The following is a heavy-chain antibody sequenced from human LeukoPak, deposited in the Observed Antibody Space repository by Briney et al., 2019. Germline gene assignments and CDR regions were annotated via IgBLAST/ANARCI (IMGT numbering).Heavy chain of an antibody. D-gene: IGHD5-18*01. CDR3: ASTSGYSFGPDYFDY. Sequence: GGSLRLSCAASGFTFSNYAMGWVRQAPGKGLELVSVITGTGSNAYYGDSVKGRFTISRDNAKNSLYLQMNSLRAEDTAVYYCASTSGYSFGPDYFDYWGQGTLVTVSS. J-gene: IGHJ4*02. CDR2: ITGTGSNA. CDR1: GFTFSNYA. V-gene: IGHV3-21*01.